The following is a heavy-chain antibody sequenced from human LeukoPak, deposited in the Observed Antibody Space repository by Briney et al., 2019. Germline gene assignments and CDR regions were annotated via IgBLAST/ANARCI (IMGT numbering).Heavy chain of an antibody. CDR3: ARGLVIGSTGY. D-gene: IGHD1-7*01. Sequence: PGRSLRLSCAASGFTFSSYGMHWVRQAPGKGLEWVAVIWYDGSNKYYADSVKGRFTISRDNAKNSLSLQMNSLRAEDTAVYYCARGLVIGSTGYWGQGTLVTVSS. J-gene: IGHJ4*02. V-gene: IGHV3-33*01. CDR1: GFTFSSYG. CDR2: IWYDGSNK.